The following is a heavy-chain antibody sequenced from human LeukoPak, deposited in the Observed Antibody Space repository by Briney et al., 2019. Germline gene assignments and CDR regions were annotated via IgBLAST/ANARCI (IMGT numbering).Heavy chain of an antibody. CDR2: ITQDGSAK. CDR3: AEDPNSGSYFNWFDP. Sequence: GGSLSLSCAASGFTFSNCWMTWVRQAPGKGLEWVASITQDGSAKFYVDSVKGRFTISRDNAKNSLYLQMNSLRAEDTAVYYCAEDPNSGSYFNWFDPWGQGTLVTVSS. D-gene: IGHD1-26*01. V-gene: IGHV3-7*03. J-gene: IGHJ5*02. CDR1: GFTFSNCW.